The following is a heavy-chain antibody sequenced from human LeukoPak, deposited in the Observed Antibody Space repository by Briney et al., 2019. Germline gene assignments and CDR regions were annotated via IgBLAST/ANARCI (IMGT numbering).Heavy chain of an antibody. V-gene: IGHV1-8*03. CDR2: MNPKNGNT. D-gene: IGHD6-19*01. CDR1: GYTFTSRD. Sequence: ASVKVSCKASGYTFTSRDNSWVRQANGQGLEWLGWMNPKNGNTGYAQKFRGRVTITRDTSESIAYMELSGLRSDDTAVYYCARRAVAYYYYYYMDVWGKGTTVTVSS. CDR3: ARRAVAYYYYYYMDV. J-gene: IGHJ6*03.